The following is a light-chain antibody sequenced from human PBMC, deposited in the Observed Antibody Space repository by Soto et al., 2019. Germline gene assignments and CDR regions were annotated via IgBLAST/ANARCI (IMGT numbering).Light chain of an antibody. Sequence: DIPLTQSPSFLSASVGDRVTITCRASQAISSYLAWYQQRPGKDPRFLTHSASTLQSGVPSRFSATGSGTTFTLTISSLQPEDIATYYCQQLSRFPRTFGQGTKVEV. CDR3: QQLSRFPRT. CDR2: SAS. J-gene: IGKJ1*01. V-gene: IGKV1-9*01. CDR1: QAISSY.